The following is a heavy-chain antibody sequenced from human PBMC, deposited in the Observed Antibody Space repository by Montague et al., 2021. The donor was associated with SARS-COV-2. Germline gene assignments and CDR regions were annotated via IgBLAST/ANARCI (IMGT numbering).Heavy chain of an antibody. CDR1: GFTFSSYW. Sequence: SLRPSCAASGFTFSSYWMSWVRQAPGKGLEWVANIKQDGSEKYYVDSVKGRFTISRDNAKNSLYLQMNSLRAEDTAVYYCARDSFFVGDSSADYYYGMDVWGQGTTVTVSS. CDR2: IKQDGSEK. CDR3: ARDSFFVGDSSADYYYGMDV. J-gene: IGHJ6*02. V-gene: IGHV3-7*01. D-gene: IGHD3-22*01.